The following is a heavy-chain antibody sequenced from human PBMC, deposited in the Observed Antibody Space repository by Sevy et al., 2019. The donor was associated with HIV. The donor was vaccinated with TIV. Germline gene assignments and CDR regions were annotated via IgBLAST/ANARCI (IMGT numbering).Heavy chain of an antibody. D-gene: IGHD3-16*01. J-gene: IGHJ5*02. CDR1: GFTFSSHS. Sequence: GGSLRLSCAASGFTFSSHSMNWVRQAPGKGLEWVSSISSTSGHIYYSDSVKGRFTISRDNSKNSLYLQMNSLRAEDTAVYYCARDDYVWGTSRWTNWFDPWGQGTLVTVSS. V-gene: IGHV3-21*01. CDR3: ARDDYVWGTSRWTNWFDP. CDR2: ISSTSGHI.